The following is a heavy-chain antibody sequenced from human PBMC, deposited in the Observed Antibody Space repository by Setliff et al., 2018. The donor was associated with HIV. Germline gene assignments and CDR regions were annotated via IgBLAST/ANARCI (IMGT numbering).Heavy chain of an antibody. D-gene: IGHD3-22*01. J-gene: IGHJ1*01. CDR2: ISPYKGDT. V-gene: IGHV1-18*01. Sequence: GASVKVSCKASGYTFNTYGISWVRQAPGQGLEWMGWISPYKGDTRYVQKLQGRVTLTTDTSTNTAYMELRTLRSDDTAVYYCARGVTRDSGGYYRDEYFQHWGQGTLVTVSS. CDR3: ARGVTRDSGGYYRDEYFQH. CDR1: GYTFNTYG.